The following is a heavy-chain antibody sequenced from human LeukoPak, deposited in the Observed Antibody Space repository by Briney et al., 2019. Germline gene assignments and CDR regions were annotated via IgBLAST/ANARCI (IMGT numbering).Heavy chain of an antibody. CDR1: GFTVSSNH. CDR2: ISSSGSTI. J-gene: IGHJ6*02. Sequence: GGSLRLSCAASGFTVSSNHMSWVRQAPGKGLEWVSYISSSGSTIYYADSVKGRFTISRDNAKNSLYLQMNSLRAEDTAVYYCARARCSSTSCYRGYYGMDVWGQGTTVTVSS. CDR3: ARARCSSTSCYRGYYGMDV. D-gene: IGHD2-2*01. V-gene: IGHV3-48*03.